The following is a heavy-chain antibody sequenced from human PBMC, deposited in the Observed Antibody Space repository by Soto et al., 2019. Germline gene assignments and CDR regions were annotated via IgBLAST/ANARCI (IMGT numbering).Heavy chain of an antibody. J-gene: IGHJ4*02. V-gene: IGHV4-30-4*01. CDR1: GGSISRGDNY. CDR3: ARIWAPVTVIYFDY. CDR2: IYYTGST. D-gene: IGHD4-17*01. Sequence: SETLSLTCTVSGGSISRGDNYWSWIRQPPGKGLECIGYIYYTGSTYYNPSLKSRVTISVDTSNNQFSLKLSSVTAADTAVYYCARIWAPVTVIYFDYWGQVNLVTVS.